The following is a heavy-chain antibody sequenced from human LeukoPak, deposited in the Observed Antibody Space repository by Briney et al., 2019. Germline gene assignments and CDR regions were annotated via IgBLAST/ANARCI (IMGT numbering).Heavy chain of an antibody. V-gene: IGHV4-34*01. J-gene: IGHJ5*02. Sequence: SETLSLTCAVYGGSFSGYYWSWIRQPPGKGLEWIGEINHSGSTNYNPSLKSRVTISVDTSKNQFSLKLSSVTAADTAVYYCARTYYLGWFDPWGQGTLVTVSS. CDR1: GGSFSGYY. D-gene: IGHD2/OR15-2a*01. CDR2: INHSGST. CDR3: ARTYYLGWFDP.